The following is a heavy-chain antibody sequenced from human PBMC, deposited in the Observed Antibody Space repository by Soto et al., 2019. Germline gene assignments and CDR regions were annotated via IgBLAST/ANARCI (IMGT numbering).Heavy chain of an antibody. CDR2: ISKDGMNK. Sequence: QVRLVESGGGVVQPGRSLRLSCTASGFSFSSYAMYWFRQPPGKGLEWVAVISKDGMNKNYADSVKGRVTVSRDNANYSLDLQLNSLRGEDTAMYYCARDMYSSVYFVKWFEPWGQGTLVTVSS. CDR1: GFSFSSYA. J-gene: IGHJ5*02. CDR3: ARDMYSSVYFVKWFEP. D-gene: IGHD6-19*01. V-gene: IGHV3-30*04.